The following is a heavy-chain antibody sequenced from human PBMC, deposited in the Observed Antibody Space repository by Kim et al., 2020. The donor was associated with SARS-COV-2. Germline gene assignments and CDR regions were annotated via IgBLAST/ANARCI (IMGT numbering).Heavy chain of an antibody. CDR2: GDTP. Sequence: GDTPNYRDSVKGRFTGSRDNSKDTLYRQMSSLRAEATAIYYCANPRQPDYWGQGTLVTVSS. D-gene: IGHD6-13*01. CDR3: ANPRQPDY. V-gene: IGHV3-23*01. J-gene: IGHJ4*02.